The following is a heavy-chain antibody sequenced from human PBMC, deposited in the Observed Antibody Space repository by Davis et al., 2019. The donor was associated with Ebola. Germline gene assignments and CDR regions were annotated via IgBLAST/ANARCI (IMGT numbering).Heavy chain of an antibody. D-gene: IGHD3-16*01. V-gene: IGHV3-33*03. CDR1: NFTFNTYD. J-gene: IGHJ4*02. CDR3: ARGGGPYYIDY. Sequence: PGGSLRLSCVASNFTFNTYDFHWVRQAPGPXLSXFSAICSDDIKKYYADSVKGRSTISRDNSKNTVHLEMNSLRVDDRAVYFCARGGGPYYIDYWGQGALVTVSS. CDR2: ICSDDIKK.